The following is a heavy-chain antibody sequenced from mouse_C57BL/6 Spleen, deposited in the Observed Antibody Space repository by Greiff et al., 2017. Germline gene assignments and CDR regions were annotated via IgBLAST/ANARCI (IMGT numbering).Heavy chain of an antibody. CDR3: TRDGSSYSFDY. Sequence: EVQRVESGEGLVKPGGSLKLSCAASGFTFSSYAMSWVRQTPEKRLEWVAYISSGGDYIYYADTVKGRFTISRDNARNTLYLQMSSLKSEDTAMYYCTRDGSSYSFDYWGQGTTLTVSS. D-gene: IGHD1-1*01. CDR1: GFTFSSYA. CDR2: ISSGGDYI. V-gene: IGHV5-9-1*02. J-gene: IGHJ2*01.